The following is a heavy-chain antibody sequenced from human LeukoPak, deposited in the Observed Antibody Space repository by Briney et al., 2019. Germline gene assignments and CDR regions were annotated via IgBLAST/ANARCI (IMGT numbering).Heavy chain of an antibody. CDR1: GFTFSSYW. J-gene: IGHJ5*02. CDR3: AKDTRRYCSGGSCYPSNWFDP. D-gene: IGHD2-15*01. CDR2: ISGDGGST. Sequence: GGSLRLSCAASGFTFSSYWMHWVRQAPGKGLEWVSLISGDGGSTYYADSVKGRFTISRDNSKNSLYLQMNSLRTEDTALYYCAKDTRRYCSGGSCYPSNWFDPWGQGTLVTVSS. V-gene: IGHV3-43*02.